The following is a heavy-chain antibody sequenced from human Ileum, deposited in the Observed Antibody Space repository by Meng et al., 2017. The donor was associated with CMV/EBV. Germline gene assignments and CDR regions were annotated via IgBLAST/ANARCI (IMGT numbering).Heavy chain of an antibody. CDR1: GGPFRGYY. J-gene: IGHJ5*02. CDR2: IDHSGST. Sequence: QVQLRQWGAGLWKPSETLSLPCAVYGGPFRGYYWTWIRQSPGRGLEWIGEIDHSGSTNCIPSLKSRVTMSVDTPNNQFSLKLSSVTAADTAVYYCARGRWRGYISGYMYNWFDPWGQGTLVTVSS. CDR3: ARGRWRGYISGYMYNWFDP. V-gene: IGHV4-34*01. D-gene: IGHD5-18*01.